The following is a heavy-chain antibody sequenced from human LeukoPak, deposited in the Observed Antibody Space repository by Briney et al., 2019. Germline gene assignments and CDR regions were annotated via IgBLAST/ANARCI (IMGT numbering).Heavy chain of an antibody. V-gene: IGHV3-30-3*01. CDR2: ISYDGSNK. CDR1: GFTFSSYA. D-gene: IGHD1-26*01. J-gene: IGHJ4*02. CDR3: ARVGSYSFDY. Sequence: GGSLRLSCAASGFTFSSYAMHWVRQAPGKGLEWVAAISYDGSNKYYADSVKGRFTISRDNSKNTLYLQMNSLRAEDTAVYYCARVGSYSFDYWGQGTLVTVSS.